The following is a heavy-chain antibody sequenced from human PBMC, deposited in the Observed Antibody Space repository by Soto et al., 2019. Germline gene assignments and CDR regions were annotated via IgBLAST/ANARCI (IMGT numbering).Heavy chain of an antibody. V-gene: IGHV3-23*01. CDR3: AKDSCSGGSCYSPYYYYGMDV. Sequence: EVQLLESGGGLVQPGGSLRLSCAASGFTFSSYAMSWVRQTPGKGLEWVSAISGSGGSTYYADSVKGRFTISRDNSKNTLYLQMNSLRAEDTAVYYCAKDSCSGGSCYSPYYYYGMDVWGQGTTVTVSS. CDR1: GFTFSSYA. D-gene: IGHD2-15*01. CDR2: ISGSGGST. J-gene: IGHJ6*02.